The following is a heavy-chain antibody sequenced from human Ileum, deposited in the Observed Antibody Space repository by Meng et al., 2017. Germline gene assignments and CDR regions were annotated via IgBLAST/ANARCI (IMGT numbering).Heavy chain of an antibody. D-gene: IGHD3/OR15-3a*01. V-gene: IGHV4-4*02. CDR3: ASHDFYSLDS. CDR1: CGFFSIDKG. Sequence: QVQRQESGQGLVKSSGTLSITAADSCGFFSIDKGWSWVGQPPGKGLEWIGEIAQSGSTNYNPSLKSRVTMSVDKSKNQVSLKLSSVTAADTAVYFCASHDFYSLDSWGQGTLVTVSS. J-gene: IGHJ4*02. CDR2: IAQSGST.